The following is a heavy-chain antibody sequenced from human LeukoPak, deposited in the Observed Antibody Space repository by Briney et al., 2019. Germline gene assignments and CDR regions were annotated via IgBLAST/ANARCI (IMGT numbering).Heavy chain of an antibody. D-gene: IGHD3-10*01. J-gene: IGHJ3*02. CDR3: AREGVRAFDI. CDR1: GFAVSSNY. CDR2: IYSGGST. V-gene: IGHV3-53*01. Sequence: GGSLRLSCAASGFAVSSNYMSWVRQAPGKGLEWVSVIYSGGSTYYAGSVKGRFTISRDNSKNTLYLQMNSLRAEDTAVYYCAREGVRAFDIWGQGTMVTVSS.